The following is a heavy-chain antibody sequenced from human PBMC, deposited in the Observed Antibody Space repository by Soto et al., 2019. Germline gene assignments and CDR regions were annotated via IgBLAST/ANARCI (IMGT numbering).Heavy chain of an antibody. J-gene: IGHJ3*02. D-gene: IGHD4-4*01. V-gene: IGHV3-48*03. Sequence: EVQLVESGGGLVQPGGSLRLSCAASGFTVSSYEMNWVRQAPGKGLEWVSYISSSGNTIYHADSVKGRFTISRDNAKNSLYLQMNSLRAEDTAVYYCARVLSIHDAFDIWGQGTMVTVSS. CDR2: ISSSGNTI. CDR1: GFTVSSYE. CDR3: ARVLSIHDAFDI.